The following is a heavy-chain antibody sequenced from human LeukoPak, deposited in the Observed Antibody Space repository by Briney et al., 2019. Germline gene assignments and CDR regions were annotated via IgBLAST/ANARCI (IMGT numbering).Heavy chain of an antibody. Sequence: PSETLSLTCTISGGSISSYYWSWIRQPPGKGLEWIGEINHSGSTNYNPSLKSRVTISVDTSKNQFSLKLSSVTAADTAVYYCARGYQWLVLGYFDYWGQGTLVTVSS. V-gene: IGHV4-34*01. D-gene: IGHD6-19*01. CDR1: GGSISSYY. J-gene: IGHJ4*02. CDR3: ARGYQWLVLGYFDY. CDR2: INHSGST.